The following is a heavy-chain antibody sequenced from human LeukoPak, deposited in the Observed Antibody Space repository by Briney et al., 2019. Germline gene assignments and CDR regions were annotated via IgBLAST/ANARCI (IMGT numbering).Heavy chain of an antibody. CDR1: GFTFSSYN. Sequence: GGSLRLSCAASGFTFSSYNMNWVRQTPRRGLEWVSSISSSSSFIYYANSVNARFTISRDNAKNSLYLQMNSLRAEDTAVYYCAGDVLIAADGVIRLDAFDIWGQGTVVTVSS. J-gene: IGHJ3*02. CDR2: ISSSSSFI. CDR3: AGDVLIAADGVIRLDAFDI. D-gene: IGHD6-13*01. V-gene: IGHV3-21*01.